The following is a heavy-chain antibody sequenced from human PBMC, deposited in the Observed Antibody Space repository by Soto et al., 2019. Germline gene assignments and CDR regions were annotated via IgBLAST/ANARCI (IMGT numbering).Heavy chain of an antibody. Sequence: GASVKVSCKASGYTFTSYAMHWVRQAPGQRLEWMGWINAGNGNIKYSQKFQGRVTITRDTSAGTAYMELSSLRSEDTAVYYCARGPPSLWSGFRTYGMDVWGQGTTVTVSS. V-gene: IGHV1-3*01. D-gene: IGHD3-3*01. CDR2: INAGNGNI. CDR1: GYTFTSYA. J-gene: IGHJ6*02. CDR3: ARGPPSLWSGFRTYGMDV.